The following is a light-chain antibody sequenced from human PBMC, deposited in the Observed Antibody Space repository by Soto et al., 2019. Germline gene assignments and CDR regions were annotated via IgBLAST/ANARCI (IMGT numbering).Light chain of an antibody. CDR3: CSYAGSSTLAV. CDR2: EVN. V-gene: IGLV2-23*02. Sequence: QSVLTQPASVSGSPGQSITISCTGTSSDVGSYNLVSWYQQHPTKAPKLMIYEVNKRPSGVSNRFSGSKYDNTASLTISGLQAEDEADYYCCSYAGSSTLAVFGGGTQLTVL. CDR1: SSDVGSYNL. J-gene: IGLJ7*01.